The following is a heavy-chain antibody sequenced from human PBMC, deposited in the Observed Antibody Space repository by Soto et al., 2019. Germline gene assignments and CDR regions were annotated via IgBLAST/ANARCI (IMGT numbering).Heavy chain of an antibody. V-gene: IGHV4-31*03. CDR2: IYYSGST. J-gene: IGHJ4*02. Sequence: SETLSLTCTVSGGSISSCGYYWSWIRQHPGKGLEWIGYIYYSGSTYYNPSLKSRVTISVDTSKNQFSLKLSSVTAADTAVYYCARLPSSSKLSFDFWGQGTLVTVSS. CDR3: ARLPSSSKLSFDF. D-gene: IGHD6-6*01. CDR1: GGSISSCGYY.